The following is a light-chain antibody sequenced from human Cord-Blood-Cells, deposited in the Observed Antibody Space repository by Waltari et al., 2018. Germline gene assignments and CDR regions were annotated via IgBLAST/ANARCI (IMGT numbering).Light chain of an antibody. J-gene: IGKJ1*01. CDR2: GAS. V-gene: IGKV3-20*01. CDR1: QSVSSGY. CDR3: QQYGSSPLRT. Sequence: EIVLTHSPCTLSLSPGVRSTLSCRARQSVSSGYLAWYQQKPGQAPRLLIYGASSRATGIPDRVSGSGSGTDFTLTISRLEPEDFAVYYCQQYGSSPLRTFGQGTKVEIK.